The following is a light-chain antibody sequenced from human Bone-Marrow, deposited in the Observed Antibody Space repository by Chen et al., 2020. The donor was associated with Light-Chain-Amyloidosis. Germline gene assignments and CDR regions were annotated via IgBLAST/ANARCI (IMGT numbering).Light chain of an antibody. Sequence: SYELTQPPSVSVSPGQTARITCSGDDLPTKYAYWYQQKPGQAPVLVIHRYTVRPSGISERFSGSSSGKTATLTISGVQAEDEADYHCQSADSSGTYEVIFGGGTKLTVL. CDR2: RYT. CDR3: QSADSSGTYEVI. CDR1: DLPTKY. V-gene: IGLV3-25*03. J-gene: IGLJ2*01.